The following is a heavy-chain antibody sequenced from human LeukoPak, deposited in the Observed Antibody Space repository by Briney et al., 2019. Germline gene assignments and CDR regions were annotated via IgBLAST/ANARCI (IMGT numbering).Heavy chain of an antibody. CDR2: IYYSGST. Sequence: PSETLSLTCTVSGGSISSSSYYWGWIRQPPGKGLEWIGSIYYSGSTYYNPSLKSRVTISVDTSKNQFSLKLSSVTAADTAVYYCARAALVGATMWSIDYWGQGTLVTVSS. CDR3: ARAALVGATMWSIDY. CDR1: GGSISSSSYY. J-gene: IGHJ4*02. V-gene: IGHV4-39*01. D-gene: IGHD1-26*01.